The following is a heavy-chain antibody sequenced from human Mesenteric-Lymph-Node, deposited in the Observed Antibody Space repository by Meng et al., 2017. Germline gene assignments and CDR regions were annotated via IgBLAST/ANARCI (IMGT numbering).Heavy chain of an antibody. CDR1: GGSVNSGSYY. CDR2: ITYGGST. D-gene: IGHD3-10*01. V-gene: IGHV4-39*07. J-gene: IGHJ4*02. CDR3: ARDSGDYFDH. Sequence: SETLSLTCTVSGGSVNSGSYYWGWIRQPPGKGLEWIASITYGGSTYYKPSHKGRVTMSADTSKKQFSLNLTSVTAADTAVYYCARDSGDYFDHCGQGTLVTVSS.